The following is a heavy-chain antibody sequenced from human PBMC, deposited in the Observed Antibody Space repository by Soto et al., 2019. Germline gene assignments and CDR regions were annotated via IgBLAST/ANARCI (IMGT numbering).Heavy chain of an antibody. Sequence: GESLKISCKGSRYSFTSYWIGWVRQMPGKGLEWMGIIYPGDSDTRYSPSFQGQVTISADKSISTAYLQWSSLKASDTAMYYCARHGSRDIVVVPAALKYYYYGMDVWGQGTTVTVSS. J-gene: IGHJ6*02. V-gene: IGHV5-51*01. CDR3: ARHGSRDIVVVPAALKYYYYGMDV. D-gene: IGHD2-2*01. CDR2: IYPGDSDT. CDR1: RYSFTSYW.